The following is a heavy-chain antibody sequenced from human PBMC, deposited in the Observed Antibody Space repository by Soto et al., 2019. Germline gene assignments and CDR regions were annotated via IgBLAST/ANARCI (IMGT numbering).Heavy chain of an antibody. CDR1: GFTFSSYA. CDR3: AKAYLSGFGELLLDY. CDR2: ISGSGGST. Sequence: GGSLRLSCAASGFTFSSYAMSWVRQAPGKGLEWVSAISGSGGSTYYADSVKGRFTISRDNSKNTLYLQMNSLRAEDTAVYYCAKAYLSGFGELLLDYWGQGTLVTVSS. V-gene: IGHV3-23*01. J-gene: IGHJ4*02. D-gene: IGHD3-10*01.